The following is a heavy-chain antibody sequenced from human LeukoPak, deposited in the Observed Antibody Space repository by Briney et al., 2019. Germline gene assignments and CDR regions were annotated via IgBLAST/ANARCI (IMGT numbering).Heavy chain of an antibody. CDR3: AKGYSYGTDY. CDR2: IKQDGSEK. J-gene: IGHJ4*02. D-gene: IGHD5-12*01. Sequence: GGSLRLSCAASGFTFSSYWMSWVRQAPGKGLEWVANIKQDGSEKYYVGSVKGRFTISRDNAKNSLDLQMNSLRPEDTAVYYCAKGYSYGTDYWGQGTLVTVSS. CDR1: GFTFSSYW. V-gene: IGHV3-7*01.